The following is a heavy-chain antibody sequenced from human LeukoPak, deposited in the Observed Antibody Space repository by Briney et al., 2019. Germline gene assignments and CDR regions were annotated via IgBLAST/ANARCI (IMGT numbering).Heavy chain of an antibody. CDR3: ARVLSITIFV. D-gene: IGHD3-3*01. V-gene: IGHV4-34*01. CDR1: GGSFSGYY. CDR2: INHSGGT. Sequence: SETLSLTCAVYGGSFSGYYWSWIRQPPGKGLEWIGEINHSGGTNYNPSLKSRVTISVDTSKNQLSLKLSSVTAADTAVYYCARVLSITIFVWGQGTTVTVTS. J-gene: IGHJ6*02.